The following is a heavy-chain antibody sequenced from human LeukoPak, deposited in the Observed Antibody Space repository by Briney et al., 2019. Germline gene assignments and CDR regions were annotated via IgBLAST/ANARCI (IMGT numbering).Heavy chain of an antibody. CDR2: ISSSSSYI. J-gene: IGHJ4*02. CDR1: GGSISSGDYY. CDR3: ARDSGWGGFDY. Sequence: LSLTCTVSGGSISSGDYYWSWIRQAPRKGLEWVAYISSSSSYIYYADSVKGRFTISRDNAKNSLYLQMNSLRAEDTAVYYCARDSGWGGFDYWGQGTLVTVSS. D-gene: IGHD3-10*01. V-gene: IGHV3-11*06.